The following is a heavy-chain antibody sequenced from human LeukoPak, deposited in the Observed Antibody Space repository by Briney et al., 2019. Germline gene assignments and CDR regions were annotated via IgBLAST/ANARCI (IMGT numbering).Heavy chain of an antibody. J-gene: IGHJ6*04. V-gene: IGHV4-34*01. CDR1: GGSFSGYY. D-gene: IGHD3-10*01. CDR3: AGGSRPMVLLVYYGMDV. CDR2: IYHSGST. Sequence: PSETLSLTCAVYGGSFSGYYWSWIRQPPGKGLEWIGEIYHSGSTNYNPSLKSRVTISVDTSKNQFSLKLSSVTAADTAVYYCAGGSRPMVLLVYYGMDVWGKGTTVTVSS.